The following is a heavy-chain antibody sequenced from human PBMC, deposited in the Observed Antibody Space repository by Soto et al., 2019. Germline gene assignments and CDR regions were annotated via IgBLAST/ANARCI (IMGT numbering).Heavy chain of an antibody. J-gene: IGHJ4*02. CDR1: GGTFSSYA. CDR2: IIPIFGTA. D-gene: IGHD3-22*01. Sequence: QVQLVQSGAEVKKPGSSVKVSCKASGGTFSSYAISWVRQAPGQGLEWMGGIIPIFGTANYAQKFQGRVTITADKSTSTAYMELGSLRSEDTAVYYCARDGNYYDSSGYYYMDYWGQGTLVTVSS. V-gene: IGHV1-69*06. CDR3: ARDGNYYDSSGYYYMDY.